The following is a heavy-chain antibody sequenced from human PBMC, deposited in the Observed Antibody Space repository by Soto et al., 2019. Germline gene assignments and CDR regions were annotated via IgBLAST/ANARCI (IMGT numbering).Heavy chain of an antibody. V-gene: IGHV4-61*01. CDR3: ARTTAVPNTLRSRYFFDY. Sequence: SETLSLTCSVSGGSVSNKTYYWSWIRQPPGKRLEWIGYVYYSGTTNYNPSLKSRVTISVDLSKNQFSLRLSSVTTADTALYYCARTTAVPNTLRSRYFFDYWGQGTRVTVSS. CDR1: GGSVSNKTYY. J-gene: IGHJ4*02. CDR2: VYYSGTT. D-gene: IGHD4-17*01.